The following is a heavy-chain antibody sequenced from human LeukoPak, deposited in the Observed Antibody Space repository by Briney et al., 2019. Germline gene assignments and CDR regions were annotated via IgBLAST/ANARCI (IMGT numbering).Heavy chain of an antibody. CDR2: ISYDGSNK. J-gene: IGHJ4*02. CDR1: GFTFSSYA. CDR3: ARAQDYDSSGYAFPFDY. V-gene: IGHV3-30*04. D-gene: IGHD3-22*01. Sequence: PGGSLRLSCAASGFTFSSYAMHWVRQAPGKGLEWVAVISYDGSNKYYADSVKGRFTISRDNSKNTLYLQMNSLRAEDTAVYYCARAQDYDSSGYAFPFDYWGQGTLVTVSS.